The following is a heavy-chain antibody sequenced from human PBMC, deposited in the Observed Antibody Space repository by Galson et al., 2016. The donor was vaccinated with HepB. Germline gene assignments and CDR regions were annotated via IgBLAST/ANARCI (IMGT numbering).Heavy chain of an antibody. CDR3: ARGVLGIITPADH. Sequence: SLRLSCAPSGFTFSRHWMSWVRQAPGKGLEWVAHINEDGSEKRYVDSVKGRFTSSRDNAKNALYLQMSSLRAEDTAVYDCARGVLGIITPADHWGQGALGTVSS. CDR2: INEDGSEK. V-gene: IGHV3-7*05. CDR1: GFTFSRHW. J-gene: IGHJ4*01. D-gene: IGHD3-10*01.